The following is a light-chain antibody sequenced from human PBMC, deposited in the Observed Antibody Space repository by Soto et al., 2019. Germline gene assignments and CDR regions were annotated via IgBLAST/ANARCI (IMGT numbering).Light chain of an antibody. CDR1: QSVSSN. Sequence: EVVMTQSPATLSVSLGDRATLSCRASQSVSSNLAWYQQKPGQAPRLLIYAASTRATGIPARFSGGGSGTEFTLNISSLQFEDFAVYYCQHYSSWPPWTFRLVPKWDIK. V-gene: IGKV3-15*01. CDR2: AAS. CDR3: QHYSSWPPWT. J-gene: IGKJ1*01.